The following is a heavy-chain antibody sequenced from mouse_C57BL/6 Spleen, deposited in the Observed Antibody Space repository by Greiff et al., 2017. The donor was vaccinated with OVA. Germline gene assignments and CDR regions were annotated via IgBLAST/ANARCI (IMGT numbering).Heavy chain of an antibody. J-gene: IGHJ2*01. CDR1: GFTFTDYY. CDR2: IRNKANGYTT. Sequence: EVHLVESGGGLVQPGGSLSLSCAASGFTFTDYYMSWVRQPPGKALEWLGFIRNKANGYTTEYSASVKGRFTISSDNSQSILYLLMNALRAEDSATYYCARYTDPYYFYYWGQGTTLTVSS. V-gene: IGHV7-3*01. CDR3: ARYTDPYYFYY.